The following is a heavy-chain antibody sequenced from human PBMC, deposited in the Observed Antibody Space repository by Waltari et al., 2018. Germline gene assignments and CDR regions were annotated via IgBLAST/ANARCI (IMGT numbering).Heavy chain of an antibody. V-gene: IGHV3-48*03. Sequence: EVQLVESGGGLVQPGGSLRLSSAASNFTFSSYEMNWVRQAPGKGLAWVSYISSSGMTKYYAYSVKGRFTISRDNANNSLYLQMNGLRAEDTAVYYCSREKGYSGYDFSGMDVWGQGTTVTVSS. CDR2: ISSSGMTK. J-gene: IGHJ6*02. D-gene: IGHD5-12*01. CDR3: SREKGYSGYDFSGMDV. CDR1: NFTFSSYE.